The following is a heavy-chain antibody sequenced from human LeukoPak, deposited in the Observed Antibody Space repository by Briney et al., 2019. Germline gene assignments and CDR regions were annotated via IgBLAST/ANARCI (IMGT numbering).Heavy chain of an antibody. CDR1: GASINEYF. V-gene: IGHV4-59*01. D-gene: IGHD1-26*01. Sequence: SETLSLTCSVSGASINEYFWNWVRQTPEKRLDWIGYVSHTGATTSNPTLKSRVSITIDTSKSQISLTMTSVTAADSALYYCARDRRGSFYTFDLWGPGTIVSVS. J-gene: IGHJ3*01. CDR3: ARDRRGSFYTFDL. CDR2: VSHTGAT.